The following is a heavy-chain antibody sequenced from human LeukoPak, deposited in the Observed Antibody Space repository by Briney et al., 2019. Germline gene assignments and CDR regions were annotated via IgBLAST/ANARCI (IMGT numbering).Heavy chain of an antibody. V-gene: IGHV3-64D*06. D-gene: IGHD6-19*01. CDR1: GFTFSSYA. CDR2: ISSNGGST. CDR3: VKDLRSSSDVSGY. J-gene: IGHJ4*02. Sequence: GGSLRLSCSASGFTFSSYAMHWVRQAPGKGLEYVSAISSNGGSTYYADSVKGRVTISRDNSKNTLYLQMSSLRAEDTAVYYCVKDLRSSSDVSGYWGQGTLVSVSS.